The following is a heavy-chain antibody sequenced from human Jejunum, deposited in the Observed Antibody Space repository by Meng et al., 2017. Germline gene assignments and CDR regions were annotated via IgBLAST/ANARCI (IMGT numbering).Heavy chain of an antibody. CDR1: DYSILSGYY. Sequence: SDTLSLTCTVSDYSILSGYYWGWIRQSPGKGLEWIGSIYKSGSTYYNPSLKSRVTMSVDTSKNQFSLNLSSVTAADTAVYYCARDWAYYSDTTGYYFYFDSWGQGTQVTVSS. V-gene: IGHV4-38-2*02. D-gene: IGHD3-22*01. CDR3: ARDWAYYSDTTGYYFYFDS. CDR2: IYKSGST. J-gene: IGHJ4*02.